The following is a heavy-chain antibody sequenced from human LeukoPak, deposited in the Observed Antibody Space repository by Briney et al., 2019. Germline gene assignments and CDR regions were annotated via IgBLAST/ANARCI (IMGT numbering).Heavy chain of an antibody. CDR2: IIPIFGTA. J-gene: IGHJ5*02. Sequence: SVKVSCKASGGTFSSYAISCVRQAPGQGLEWMGGIIPIFGTANYAQKFQGRVTITADESTSTAYMELSSLRSEDTAVYYCAIPSYCSGGSCYPPDWFDPWGQGTLVTVSS. V-gene: IGHV1-69*13. CDR1: GGTFSSYA. CDR3: AIPSYCSGGSCYPPDWFDP. D-gene: IGHD2-15*01.